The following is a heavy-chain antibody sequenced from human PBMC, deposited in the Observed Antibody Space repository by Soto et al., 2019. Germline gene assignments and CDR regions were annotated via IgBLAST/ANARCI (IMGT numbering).Heavy chain of an antibody. J-gene: IGHJ4*01. Sequence: SETLSLTCTVSGGSISSGGYYWSWIRQHPGKGLEWIGYIYYSGSTYYNPSLKSRVTISVDTSKNQFSLKLSSVTAADTAVYYCARASYYYDSSGYLGFDYWGQEPWSPSPQ. CDR1: GGSISSGGYY. CDR3: ARASYYYDSSGYLGFDY. D-gene: IGHD3-22*01. CDR2: IYYSGST. V-gene: IGHV4-31*03.